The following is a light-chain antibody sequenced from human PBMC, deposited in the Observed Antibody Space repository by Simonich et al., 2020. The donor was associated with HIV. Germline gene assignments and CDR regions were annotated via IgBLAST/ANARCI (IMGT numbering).Light chain of an antibody. CDR2: GAS. V-gene: IGKV3-15*01. Sequence: EIVLTQSPATLSLSPGERATLSCRASQSVSSNLAWYQQKPGQAPRLLIYGASTRATGIPARFSGSGSGTEFTLTISSMQSEDFAVYYCQQEETFGQGTKVEIK. J-gene: IGKJ1*01. CDR3: QQEET. CDR1: QSVSSN.